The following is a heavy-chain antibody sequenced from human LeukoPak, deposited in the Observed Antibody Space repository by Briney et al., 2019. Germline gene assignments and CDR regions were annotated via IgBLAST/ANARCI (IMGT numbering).Heavy chain of an antibody. CDR2: ISSTSNYI. D-gene: IGHD3-3*01. CDR3: ARTVFGAYNWFDP. V-gene: IGHV3-21*01. CDR1: GFTFSSYW. Sequence: GGSLRLSCAASGFTFSSYWMNWARQAPGKGLEWVSSISSTSNYINYADSVKGRFTISRDNAKSSLYLQMNSLRVDDTAAYYCARTVFGAYNWFDPWGQGALVTVSS. J-gene: IGHJ5*02.